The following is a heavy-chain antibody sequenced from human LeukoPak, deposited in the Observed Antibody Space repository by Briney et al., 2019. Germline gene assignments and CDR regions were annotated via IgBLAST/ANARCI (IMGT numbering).Heavy chain of an antibody. CDR1: GFTFSNYA. V-gene: IGHV3-23*01. Sequence: GGSLRLSCAASGFTFSNYAMSWVRQAPGKGLEWVSSISGSGGSTYYADSVKGRFTISRDNSKNTLYLQMNSLRAEDTAVYYCAKASGGGYSSSWYFKFVDYYFDYWGQGTLVTVSS. D-gene: IGHD6-13*01. J-gene: IGHJ4*02. CDR3: AKASGGGYSSSWYFKFVDYYFDY. CDR2: ISGSGGST.